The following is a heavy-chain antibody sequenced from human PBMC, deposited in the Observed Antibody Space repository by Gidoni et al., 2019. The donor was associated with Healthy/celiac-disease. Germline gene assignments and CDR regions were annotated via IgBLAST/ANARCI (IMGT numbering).Heavy chain of an antibody. V-gene: IGHV3-9*01. D-gene: IGHD3-9*01. CDR3: AKGHRSYDILTGYSLGY. Sequence: EVQLVESGGGLVQPGSSLRLSCAASGFTFDDYAMHWVRQAPGKGLEWVAGMSWNSGSIGYADSGKGRFTIARENAKNSLYMQMNSLRAEDTALYYCAKGHRSYDILTGYSLGYWGQGTLVTVSS. J-gene: IGHJ4*02. CDR1: GFTFDDYA. CDR2: MSWNSGSI.